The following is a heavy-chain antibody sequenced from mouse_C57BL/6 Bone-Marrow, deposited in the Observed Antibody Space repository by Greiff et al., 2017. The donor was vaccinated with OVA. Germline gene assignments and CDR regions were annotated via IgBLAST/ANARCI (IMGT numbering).Heavy chain of an antibody. J-gene: IGHJ3*01. D-gene: IGHD2-3*01. CDR3: TGRGDGYPWFAY. V-gene: IGHV1-15*01. CDR2: IDPETGGT. Sequence: QVQLQQSGAELVRPGASVTLSCKASGYTFTDYEMPWVKQTPVHGLEWIGAIDPETGGTAYNQKFKGKAILTADKSSSTAYMELRSLTSEDSAVYYYTGRGDGYPWFAYWGQGTLVTVSA. CDR1: GYTFTDYE.